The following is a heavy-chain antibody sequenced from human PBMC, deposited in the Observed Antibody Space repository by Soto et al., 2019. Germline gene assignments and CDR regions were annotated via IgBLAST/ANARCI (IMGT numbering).Heavy chain of an antibody. V-gene: IGHV4-31*03. CDR3: ARSPYYYGSGSYYNRPFDF. CDR1: GGSISSGAYY. CDR2: IYYIGST. J-gene: IGHJ4*02. D-gene: IGHD3-10*01. Sequence: SENLSLTCTVSGGSISSGAYYWSWILQHPGKGLEWIGNIYYIGSTYYNPSLKSRVTVSVETAKDQFFLKLSSMTAADTAVYYCARSPYYYGSGSYYNRPFDFWGQGTLVT.